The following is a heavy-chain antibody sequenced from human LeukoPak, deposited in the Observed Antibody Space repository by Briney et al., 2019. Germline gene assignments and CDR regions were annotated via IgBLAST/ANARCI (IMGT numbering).Heavy chain of an antibody. Sequence: GESLKISCKGSGYSFTSYWIGWVRQMPGKGLEWMGIIYPGDSGTRYSPSFQGQVTISADKSISTAYLQWSSLKASDTAMYYCARGGDDYVWGSYRHYFDYWGQGTLVTVSS. CDR1: GYSFTSYW. CDR3: ARGGDDYVWGSYRHYFDY. J-gene: IGHJ4*02. CDR2: IYPGDSGT. D-gene: IGHD3-16*02. V-gene: IGHV5-51*01.